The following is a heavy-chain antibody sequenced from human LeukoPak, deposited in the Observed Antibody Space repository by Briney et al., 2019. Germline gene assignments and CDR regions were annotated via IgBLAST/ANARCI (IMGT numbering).Heavy chain of an antibody. Sequence: GASVKVSCKASGYTFSSYGFNWVRQAPGQGLEWMGWISAYNGDTNYAQKFQGRVTMTTDTSTSTAYMELRSLRSDDTAVYYCARDTVRGVDYWGRGTLVTVSS. CDR2: ISAYNGDT. J-gene: IGHJ4*02. D-gene: IGHD3-10*01. CDR3: ARDTVRGVDY. V-gene: IGHV1-18*04. CDR1: GYTFSSYG.